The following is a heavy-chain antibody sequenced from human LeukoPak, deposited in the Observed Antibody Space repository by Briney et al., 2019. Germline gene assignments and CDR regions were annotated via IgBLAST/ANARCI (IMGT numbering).Heavy chain of an antibody. D-gene: IGHD1-26*01. CDR1: GFTFSSYG. CDR3: ARSGMSRFDY. V-gene: IGHV3-21*04. CDR2: ISSSSSYI. J-gene: IGHJ4*02. Sequence: GGSLRLSCAASGFTFSSYGMSWVRQAPGKGLEWVSSISSSSSYIYYTDSVKGRFTISRDNSKNTLYLQMNSLRADDTAVYYCARSGMSRFDYWGQGTLVTVSS.